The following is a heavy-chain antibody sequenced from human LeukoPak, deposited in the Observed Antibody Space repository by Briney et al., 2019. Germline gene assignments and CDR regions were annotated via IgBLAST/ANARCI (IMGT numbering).Heavy chain of an antibody. CDR1: GGSVSSGSYY. Sequence: SETLSLTCTVSGGSVSSGSYYWSWVRQPPGKGLEWIGYIYYSGSTNYNPSLKSRVTISVDTSKNQFSLKLSSVTAADTAVYYCARGGGTPGYFDYWGQGTLVTVSS. CDR3: ARGGGTPGYFDY. CDR2: IYYSGST. V-gene: IGHV4-61*01. J-gene: IGHJ4*02. D-gene: IGHD1-1*01.